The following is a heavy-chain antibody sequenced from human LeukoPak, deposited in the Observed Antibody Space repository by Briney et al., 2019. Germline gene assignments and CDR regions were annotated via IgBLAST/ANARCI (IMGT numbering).Heavy chain of an antibody. D-gene: IGHD4-17*01. J-gene: IGHJ4*02. V-gene: IGHV1-2*02. CDR2: INPNSGGT. Sequence: ASVEVSCKASGYTFTSYYMHWVRQAPGQGLEWMGWINPNSGGTNYAQKFQGRVTMTRDTSITTAYMELSRLTSDDTAMYYCARDITPDTTVTTNDWGQGTLVTVSS. CDR1: GYTFTSYY. CDR3: ARDITPDTTVTTND.